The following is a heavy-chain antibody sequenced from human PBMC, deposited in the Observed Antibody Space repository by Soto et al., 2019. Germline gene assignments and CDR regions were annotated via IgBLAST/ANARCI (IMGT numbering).Heavy chain of an antibody. J-gene: IGHJ6*03. CDR3: ASNFETGVVYYYMDV. D-gene: IGHD2-8*01. V-gene: IGHV4-31*03. Sequence: SETLSLTCTVSGGSISGYYWSWIRQHPGKGLEWIGYIYYSGSTYYNPSLKSRVTISVDTSKNQFSLKLSSVTAADTAVYYCASNFETGVVYYYMDVWGKGTTVTVSS. CDR1: GGSISGYY. CDR2: IYYSGST.